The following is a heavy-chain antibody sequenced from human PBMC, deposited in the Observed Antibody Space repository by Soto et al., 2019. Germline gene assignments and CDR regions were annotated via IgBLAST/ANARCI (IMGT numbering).Heavy chain of an antibody. Sequence: SVKVSCKASGFTFTSSTVQWVRQARGQRLEWIGWIVVGSGNTNYAQKFQERVTITRDMSTSTAYMELSSLRSEDTAVYYCAAALFYYYGMDVWGQGTTVTVSS. V-gene: IGHV1-58*01. CDR1: GFTFTSST. CDR2: IVVGSGNT. J-gene: IGHJ6*02. CDR3: AAALFYYYGMDV.